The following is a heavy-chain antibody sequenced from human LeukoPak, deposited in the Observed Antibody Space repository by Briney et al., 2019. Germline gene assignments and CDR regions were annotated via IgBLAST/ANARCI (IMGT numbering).Heavy chain of an antibody. CDR2: ISAYNGNT. CDR3: ARGVGGYCSSTSCPPSYYYYMDV. Sequence: GASVKVSCKASGGTFSSYGISWVRQAPGQGLEWMGWISAYNGNTNYAQKLQGRVTMTTDTSTSTAYMELRSLRSDDTAVYYCARGVGGYCSSTSCPPSYYYYMDVWGKGTTVTISS. D-gene: IGHD2-2*01. CDR1: GGTFSSYG. V-gene: IGHV1-18*01. J-gene: IGHJ6*03.